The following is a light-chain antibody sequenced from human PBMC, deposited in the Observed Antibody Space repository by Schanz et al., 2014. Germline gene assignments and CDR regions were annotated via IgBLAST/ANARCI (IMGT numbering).Light chain of an antibody. CDR1: SSDVGVYNY. Sequence: QSALTQPASVSGSPGQSITISCTGTSSDVGVYNYVSWYQQLPGKAPKLMIYDASNRPSGVSNRFSGSKSGNTASLTISGLQAEDEADYYCSSYTSSTLGVFGGGTKLTVL. CDR2: DAS. CDR3: SSYTSSTLGV. J-gene: IGLJ3*02. V-gene: IGLV2-14*03.